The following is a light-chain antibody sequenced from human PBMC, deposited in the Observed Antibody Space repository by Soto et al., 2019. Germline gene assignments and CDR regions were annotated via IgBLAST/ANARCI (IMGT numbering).Light chain of an antibody. CDR2: EVT. CDR1: SIDIGSYDL. V-gene: IGLV2-23*02. J-gene: IGLJ1*01. CDR3: CSFADFTYV. Sequence: QSALTQPASVSGSPGQSITISCTGTSIDIGSYDLVSWYQQHPGTAPKLIIYEVTKRPSGVSTRFSGSKSGNTASLTISGLQAVDEADYYCCSFADFTYVFGTGTKVTVL.